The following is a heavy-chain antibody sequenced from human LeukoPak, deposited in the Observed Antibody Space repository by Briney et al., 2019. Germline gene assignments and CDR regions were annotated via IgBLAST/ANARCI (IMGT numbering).Heavy chain of an antibody. Sequence: GGSLRLSCAASGFTFDDYAMYWVRQAPGKGLEWVSGISWNSGSIDYADSVKGRFTISRDNAKKSLYLQMNSLRVEDMALYYCLRGRGTAGGTHKSYYFDFWGQGTLVTVSS. D-gene: IGHD6-13*01. V-gene: IGHV3-9*03. CDR1: GFTFDDYA. CDR3: LRGRGTAGGTHKSYYFDF. CDR2: ISWNSGSI. J-gene: IGHJ4*02.